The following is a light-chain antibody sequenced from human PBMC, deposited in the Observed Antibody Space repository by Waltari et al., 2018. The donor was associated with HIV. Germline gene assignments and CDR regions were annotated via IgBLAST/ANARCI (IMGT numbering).Light chain of an antibody. CDR1: SSNIGAGFD. CDR2: GNS. CDR3: QSYDASLSGVI. V-gene: IGLV1-40*01. J-gene: IGLJ2*01. Sequence: QSVLTQPPSVSGAPGQRVTISCTGSSSNIGAGFDVHWYQQLPGTAPKLLISGNSNRPSVVPDRFSGSKSGTSASLAITGLQAEDEADYYCQSYDASLSGVIFGGGTELTVL.